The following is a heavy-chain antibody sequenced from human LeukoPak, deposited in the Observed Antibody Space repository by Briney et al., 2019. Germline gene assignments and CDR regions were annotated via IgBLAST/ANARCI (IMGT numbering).Heavy chain of an antibody. D-gene: IGHD2-2*01. Sequence: GGSLRLSCAAPGFTFSSYAMSWVRQAPGKGLEWVSAISGSGGSTYYADSVKGRFTISRDNSKNTLYLQMNSLRAEDTAVYYCAKDRVHCSSTSCYGPFDYWGQGTLVTVSS. CDR1: GFTFSSYA. CDR3: AKDRVHCSSTSCYGPFDY. J-gene: IGHJ4*02. CDR2: ISGSGGST. V-gene: IGHV3-23*01.